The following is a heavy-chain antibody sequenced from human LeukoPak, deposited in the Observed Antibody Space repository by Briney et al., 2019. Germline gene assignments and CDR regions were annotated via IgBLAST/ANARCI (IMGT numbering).Heavy chain of an antibody. CDR2: ISHDGSIT. D-gene: IGHD7-27*01. CDR3: GRGSGVGDS. V-gene: IGHV3-74*01. Sequence: GGSLRLSCVASGFTFSDYWMHWVRQVPGKGLVWVSRISHDGSITNYADSVKGRFTISRDNAKNTVYLQMNSRRVENTAVYYCGRGSGVGDSLGQGTLVSVSS. J-gene: IGHJ5*01. CDR1: GFTFSDYW.